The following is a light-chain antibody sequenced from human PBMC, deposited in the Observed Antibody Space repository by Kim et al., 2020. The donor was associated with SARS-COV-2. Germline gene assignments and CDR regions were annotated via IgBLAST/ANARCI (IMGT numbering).Light chain of an antibody. V-gene: IGKV3-11*01. Sequence: SPGERATLSCRASQSVSSSLAWYQQKPGQAPRRLIYDASNRATGIPARFSGSGSGTDFTLTISSLEPEDFAVYYCKQRSNWPPITFGQGTRLEIK. J-gene: IGKJ5*01. CDR2: DAS. CDR1: QSVSSS. CDR3: KQRSNWPPIT.